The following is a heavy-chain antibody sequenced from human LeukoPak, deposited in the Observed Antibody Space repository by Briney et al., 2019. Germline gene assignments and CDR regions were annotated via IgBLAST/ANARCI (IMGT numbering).Heavy chain of an antibody. CDR3: ARERVPYYDFWSGYSSASWVL. J-gene: IGHJ4*02. Sequence: ASVKVSCKASGYTFTSYGISWVRQAPGQGLEWMGWISAYNGNTNYAQKLQGRVTMTTDISTSTAYMELRSLRSDDTAVYYCARERVPYYDFWSGYSSASWVLWGQGTLVTVSS. CDR2: ISAYNGNT. CDR1: GYTFTSYG. D-gene: IGHD3-3*01. V-gene: IGHV1-18*01.